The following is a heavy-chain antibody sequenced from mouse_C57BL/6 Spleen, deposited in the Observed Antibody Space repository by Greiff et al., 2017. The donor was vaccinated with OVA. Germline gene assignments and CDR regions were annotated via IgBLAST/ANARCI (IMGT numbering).Heavy chain of an antibody. J-gene: IGHJ2*01. Sequence: EVKLQESGGGLVQPGGSLSLSCAASGFTFTDYYMSWVRQPPGKALEWLGFIRNKANGYTTEYSASVKGRFTISRDNSQSILYLQMNALRAEDSATYYCARSDEYDDYWGQGTTLTVSS. D-gene: IGHD2-4*01. CDR1: GFTFTDYY. CDR3: ARSDEYDDY. V-gene: IGHV7-3*01. CDR2: IRNKANGYTT.